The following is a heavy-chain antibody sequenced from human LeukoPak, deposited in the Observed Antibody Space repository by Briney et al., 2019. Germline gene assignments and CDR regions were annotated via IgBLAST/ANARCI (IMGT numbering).Heavy chain of an antibody. D-gene: IGHD2-15*01. Sequence: GGSLRLSCVASGFTFSNYWMTWVRQAPGKGLEWVANIKQDGSEKYYVDSVRGRFAISRDNAKNSIYLQMNSLRAEDTAVYYCARGSGPYYFDYWGQGTLVTVSS. CDR3: ARGSGPYYFDY. V-gene: IGHV3-7*03. CDR1: GFTFSNYW. CDR2: IKQDGSEK. J-gene: IGHJ4*02.